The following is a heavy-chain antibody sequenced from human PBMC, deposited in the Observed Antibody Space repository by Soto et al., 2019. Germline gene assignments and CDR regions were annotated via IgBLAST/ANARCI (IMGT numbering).Heavy chain of an antibody. CDR1: GFTFSSYG. Sequence: QAQLVESGGGVVQPGRSLRLSCEASGFTFSSYGRHWVRQAPGKGLEWVAVVSSDGGTTYYADSVKGRFTISRDNSKNTLSLQMKRLSSGDTAVYYCAKVGHHVMGPAAFSFVAWGQGALVTVSS. D-gene: IGHD2-2*01. CDR3: AKVGHHVMGPAAFSFVA. V-gene: IGHV3-30*18. J-gene: IGHJ5*02. CDR2: VSSDGGTT.